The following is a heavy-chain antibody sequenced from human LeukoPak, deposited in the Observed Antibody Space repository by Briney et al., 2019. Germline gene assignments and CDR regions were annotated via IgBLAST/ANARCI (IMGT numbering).Heavy chain of an antibody. Sequence: ASVKVSCKASGYTFTGYYMHWVRRAPGQGLEWMGWINPNSGGTNYAQKCQGRVTMTRDTSISTAYVGLSRLRSDDTAVYYCARVPCLSTTCSPIDWFDPWGQGTLVTVSS. CDR1: GYTFTGYY. CDR2: INPNSGGT. V-gene: IGHV1-2*02. CDR3: ARVPCLSTTCSPIDWFDP. D-gene: IGHD2-2*01. J-gene: IGHJ5*02.